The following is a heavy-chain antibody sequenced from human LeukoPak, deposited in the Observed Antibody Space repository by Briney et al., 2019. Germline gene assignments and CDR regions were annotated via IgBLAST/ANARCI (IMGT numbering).Heavy chain of an antibody. CDR3: ARIKGGIPLDY. CDR1: GGSISSSSYS. D-gene: IGHD3-16*01. CDR2: IYYSGST. J-gene: IGHJ4*02. Sequence: SETLSLTCTVSGGSISSSSYSWGWIRQPPGKGLEWIGSIYYSGSTYYNPSLKSRVTISVDTSKNQFSLKLSSVTAADTAVYYCARIKGGIPLDYWGQGTLVTVSS. V-gene: IGHV4-39*01.